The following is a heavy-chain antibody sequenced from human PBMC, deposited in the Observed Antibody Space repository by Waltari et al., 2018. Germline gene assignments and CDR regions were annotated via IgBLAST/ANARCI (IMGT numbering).Heavy chain of an antibody. CDR1: GCSISSSSYS. CDR2: IYYSGST. V-gene: IGHV4-39*01. Sequence: QLQLQESGPGLVKPSETLSLTCTVSGCSISSSSYSWGWIRQPPGKGLEWIGSIYYSGSTYYNPSLKSRVTISVDTSKNQFSLKLSSVTAADTAVYYCARLYYDFWSGYFDYWGQGTLVTVSS. D-gene: IGHD3-3*01. CDR3: ARLYYDFWSGYFDY. J-gene: IGHJ4*02.